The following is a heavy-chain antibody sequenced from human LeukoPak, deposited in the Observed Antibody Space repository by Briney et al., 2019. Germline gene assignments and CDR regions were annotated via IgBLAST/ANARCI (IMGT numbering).Heavy chain of an antibody. CDR2: IYYSGST. CDR3: ARVSYDFWSGSRFPDPFDI. J-gene: IGHJ3*02. CDR1: GGSISSSSYY. V-gene: IGHV4-39*07. Sequence: SETLSLTCAVSGGSISSSSYYWGWIRQPPGKGLEWIGHIYYSGSTYYNPSLKSRVTISVDTPKNQFSLRLSSVTAADTAVYYCARVSYDFWSGSRFPDPFDIWGQGTMVTVSS. D-gene: IGHD3-3*01.